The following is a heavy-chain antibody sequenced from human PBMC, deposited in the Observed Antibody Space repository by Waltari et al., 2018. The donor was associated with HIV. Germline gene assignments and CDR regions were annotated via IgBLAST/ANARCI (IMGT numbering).Heavy chain of an antibody. CDR3: ARDSRGSTWSLNWFDP. CDR1: GFIFNSYS. CDR2: ISSSCNFM. D-gene: IGHD6-6*01. J-gene: IGHJ5*02. V-gene: IGHV3-21*02. Sequence: EVQLVESGGGPVKPGESLRLSCVTSGFIFNSYSMNWVRQGPGRGPEWVSSISSSCNFMHYADSGKGRFTISRDNAENSLYLQMNGLRAEDTAIYYCARDSRGSTWSLNWFDPWGQGTLVTVSS.